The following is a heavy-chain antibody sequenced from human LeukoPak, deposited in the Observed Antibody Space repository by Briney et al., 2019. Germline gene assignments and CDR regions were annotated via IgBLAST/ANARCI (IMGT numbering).Heavy chain of an antibody. Sequence: GGSLRLSCAASGFTFSNAWMSWVRPAPGKGLEWVGRIQSKTNSETTDYAAPVKGRFTISRDDSKNTLYLQMNSLKTEDPAVYYCPTDPATVTTPYGMDVWGQGTTVTVSS. CDR2: IQSKTNSETT. V-gene: IGHV3-15*01. CDR1: GFTFSNAW. D-gene: IGHD4-17*01. J-gene: IGHJ6*02. CDR3: PTDPATVTTPYGMDV.